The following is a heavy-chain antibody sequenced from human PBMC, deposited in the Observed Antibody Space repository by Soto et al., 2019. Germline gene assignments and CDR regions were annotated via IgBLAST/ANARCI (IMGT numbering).Heavy chain of an antibody. CDR1: GFTFSSYW. CDR3: ARDDGWAYSSSWYVEN. Sequence: GGSLRLSCAASGFTFSSYWMSWVRQAPGKGLEWVANIKQDGSEKYYVDSVKGRFTISRDNAKNSLYLQMNSLRAEDTAVYYCARDDGWAYSSSWYVENWGQGTLVTVSS. J-gene: IGHJ4*02. D-gene: IGHD6-13*01. CDR2: IKQDGSEK. V-gene: IGHV3-7*01.